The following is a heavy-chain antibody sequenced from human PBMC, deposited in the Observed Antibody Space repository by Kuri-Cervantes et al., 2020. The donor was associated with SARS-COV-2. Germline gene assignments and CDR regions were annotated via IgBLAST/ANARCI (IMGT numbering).Heavy chain of an antibody. Sequence: GGSLRLSCAASGFTVSSNYMSWVRQAPGKGLEWVSVIYSCGSTYYADSVKGRFTISRDNSKNTLYLQMSSLRAEDTAVYYCAKDRRGHGDYEALDYWGQGTLVTVSS. CDR3: AKDRRGHGDYEALDY. J-gene: IGHJ4*02. CDR2: IYSCGST. CDR1: GFTVSSNY. D-gene: IGHD4-17*01. V-gene: IGHV3-66*03.